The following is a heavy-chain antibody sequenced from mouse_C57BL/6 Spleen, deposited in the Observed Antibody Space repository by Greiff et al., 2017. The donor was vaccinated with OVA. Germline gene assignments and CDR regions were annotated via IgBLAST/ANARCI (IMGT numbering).Heavy chain of an antibody. CDR1: GYTFTGYW. CDR2: ILPGSGST. Sequence: VMLVESGAELMKPGASVKLSCKATGYTFTGYWIEWVKQRPGHGLEWIGEILPGSGSTNYNEKFKGKATFTADTASNTAYMQLSSLTTEDSAIYYCARSPSYDGYYGRFACWGQGTLVTVSA. J-gene: IGHJ3*01. V-gene: IGHV1-9*01. D-gene: IGHD2-3*01. CDR3: ARSPSYDGYYGRFAC.